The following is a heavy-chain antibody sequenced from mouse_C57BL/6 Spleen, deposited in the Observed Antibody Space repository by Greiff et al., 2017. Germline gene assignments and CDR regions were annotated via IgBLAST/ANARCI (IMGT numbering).Heavy chain of an antibody. CDR1: GYSITSGYY. J-gene: IGHJ1*03. CDR3: ARDDTAVVDWYFDV. Sequence: VQLKESGPGLVKPSQSLSLTCSVSGYSITSGYYWNWIRQFPGNKLEWMGYISYNGSNNYNPSLKNRISITRDTSNNQFFLKLNSVTTEDTATYYCARDDTAVVDWYFDVWGTGTTVTVSS. D-gene: IGHD1-1*01. CDR2: ISYNGSN. V-gene: IGHV3-6*01.